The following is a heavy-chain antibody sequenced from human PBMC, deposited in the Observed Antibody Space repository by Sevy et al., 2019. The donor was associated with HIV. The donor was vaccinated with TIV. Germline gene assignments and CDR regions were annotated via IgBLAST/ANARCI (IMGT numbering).Heavy chain of an antibody. V-gene: IGHV3-7*01. CDR1: GFPFSNYW. D-gene: IGHD4-17*01. J-gene: IGHJ4*02. Sequence: GGSLRLSCAVSGFPFSNYWMSWVRQAPGKGLEWVANIKQDESEIYNVDSVKGRFTISRDNAKNSMSLQMNSLGAEDTAVYYLSRGPNYGDRTDYFEYWGQGILVTVSS. CDR2: IKQDESEI. CDR3: SRGPNYGDRTDYFEY.